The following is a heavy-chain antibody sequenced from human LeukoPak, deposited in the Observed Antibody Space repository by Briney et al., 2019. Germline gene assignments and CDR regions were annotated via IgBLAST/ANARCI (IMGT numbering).Heavy chain of an antibody. J-gene: IGHJ6*02. CDR3: ARAPPAGTKWELLFLPMDV. CDR2: IYSGGST. D-gene: IGHD1-26*01. Sequence: PGGSLRLSCAASGLTVSSYSMDWVRQAPGKGLEWVSVIYSGGSTYYADSVKGRFTISRDNSKNTLYLQMNSLRAEDTAVYYCARAPPAGTKWELLFLPMDVWGQGTTVTVSS. V-gene: IGHV3-53*01. CDR1: GLTVSSYS.